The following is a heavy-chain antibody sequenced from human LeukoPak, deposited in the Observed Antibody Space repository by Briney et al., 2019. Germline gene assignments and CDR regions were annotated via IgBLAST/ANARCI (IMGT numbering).Heavy chain of an antibody. J-gene: IGHJ4*02. Sequence: GGSVRLFCGASGFPVSSNYMSWLRQAPAKGLAGVSVIYSGGSTYYADSVQGRFTITRDNSKNTLYLQMNRLRAEDTVVYYCAIDLGYSGTFGYWGQGTLVTVSS. CDR1: GFPVSSNY. V-gene: IGHV3-53*01. CDR3: AIDLGYSGTFGY. D-gene: IGHD1-26*01. CDR2: IYSGGST.